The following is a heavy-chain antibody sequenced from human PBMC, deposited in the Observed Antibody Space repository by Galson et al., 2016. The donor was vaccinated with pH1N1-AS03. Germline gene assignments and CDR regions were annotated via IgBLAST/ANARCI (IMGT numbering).Heavy chain of an antibody. V-gene: IGHV3-23*01. CDR3: AKGRFGQEYYYDGMDV. J-gene: IGHJ6*02. Sequence: SLRLSCAASGFTFRNYAMSWVRQAPGKGLEWVSGITGNGDSTYIADSVKGRFTISRDNSKNTLYLQMISLRDEDTAVFYCAKGRFGQEYYYDGMDVWGQGTTVTVSS. CDR1: GFTFRNYA. CDR2: ITGNGDST. D-gene: IGHD3-16*01.